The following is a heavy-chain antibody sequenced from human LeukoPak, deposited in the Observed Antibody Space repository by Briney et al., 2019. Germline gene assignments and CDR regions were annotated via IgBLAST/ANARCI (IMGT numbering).Heavy chain of an antibody. CDR2: IWYDGSNK. CDR3: AKDPTNYDFWSEGPL. D-gene: IGHD3-3*01. CDR1: GFTFRTYW. V-gene: IGHV3-33*06. J-gene: IGHJ4*02. Sequence: GGSLRLSCVVSGFTFRTYWMSWVRQAPGKGLEWVAVIWYDGSNKYYADSVKGRFTISRDNSKNTLYLQMNSLRAEDTAVYYCAKDPTNYDFWSEGPLWGQGTLVTVSS.